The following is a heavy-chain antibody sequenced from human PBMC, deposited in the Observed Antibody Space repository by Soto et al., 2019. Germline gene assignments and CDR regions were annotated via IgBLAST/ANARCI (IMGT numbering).Heavy chain of an antibody. CDR2: ISAYNGNT. D-gene: IGHD4-17*01. Sequence: RASGKVSCKASGYTFTSYGISWVRQAPGQGLEWMGWISAYNGNTNYAQKLQGRVTMTTDASTSTAYMELRSLRSDDTAVYYCASALISFDYGDYNDAFDIWGQGTMVTVSS. CDR1: GYTFTSYG. J-gene: IGHJ3*02. V-gene: IGHV1-18*01. CDR3: ASALISFDYGDYNDAFDI.